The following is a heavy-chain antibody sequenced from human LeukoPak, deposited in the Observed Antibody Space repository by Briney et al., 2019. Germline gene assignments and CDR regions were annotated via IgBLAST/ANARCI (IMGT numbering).Heavy chain of an antibody. V-gene: IGHV4-59*01. D-gene: IGHD3-16*01. CDR1: GGSISSYY. CDR3: ARVRPQGGHYFDY. Sequence: SETLSLTCTVSGGSISSYYWSWVRQPPGEGLGWIGYIYYSGSTNYNPSLKSRVTISVDTSKNQFSLKLSSVTAADTAVYYCARVRPQGGHYFDYWGQGTLVTVSS. CDR2: IYYSGST. J-gene: IGHJ4*02.